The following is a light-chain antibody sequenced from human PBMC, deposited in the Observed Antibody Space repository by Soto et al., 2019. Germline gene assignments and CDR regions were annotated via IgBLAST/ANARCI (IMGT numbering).Light chain of an antibody. J-gene: IGKJ5*01. CDR1: QSVSNNY. V-gene: IGKV3-11*01. CDR2: DAS. CDR3: QQRSNWPPIT. Sequence: TQPQATLFFGQGVGATGSLRAIQSVSNNYLAWYQQKPGQAPRLLISDASNRATGIPARFSGGGSGTDFSLTIDILAPDDFAIYYCQQRSNWPPITFGQGTRLEIK.